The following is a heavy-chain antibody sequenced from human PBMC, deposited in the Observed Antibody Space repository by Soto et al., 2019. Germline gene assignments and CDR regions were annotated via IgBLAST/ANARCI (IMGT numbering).Heavy chain of an antibody. CDR3: ARDPGWGAFDS. D-gene: IGHD1-26*01. CDR2: INPDGSAK. Sequence: EVQLVESGGGLVQPGGSLRLSCSASGFTFSTYWMNWVRQDPGVGLEEVAMINPDGSAKFYVDSVKGRFTISRDNDKNSRFLQMNCLRAEDTAIYYFARDPGWGAFDSWGQGTLVTVSS. J-gene: IGHJ4*02. V-gene: IGHV3-7*03. CDR1: GFTFSTYW.